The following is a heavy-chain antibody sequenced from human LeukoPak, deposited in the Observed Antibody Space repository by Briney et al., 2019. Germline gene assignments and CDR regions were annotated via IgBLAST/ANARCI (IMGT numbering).Heavy chain of an antibody. D-gene: IGHD4-17*01. CDR2: IRSKAYGGTT. CDR3: TREDGDLPDAFDI. V-gene: IGHV3-49*04. Sequence: PGGSLRLSCTASGFTFGDYAMSWVRQAPGKGLEWVGFIRSKAYGGTTEYAASVKGRFTISRDDSKSIAYLQMNSLKTEDTAVYYCTREDGDLPDAFDIWGQGTMVTVSS. CDR1: GFTFGDYA. J-gene: IGHJ3*02.